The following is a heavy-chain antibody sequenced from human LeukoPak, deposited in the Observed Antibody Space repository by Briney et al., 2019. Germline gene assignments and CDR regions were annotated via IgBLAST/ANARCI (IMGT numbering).Heavy chain of an antibody. CDR2: INGGDYST. CDR1: GFTFSSSA. CDR3: ATANPTPRGINFDF. Sequence: QRGGSLRLSCAASGFTFSSSAMSWVRQAPGKGLQWLSSINGGDYSTYYTDSVKGRFTISRASSKNVLYLQMNSLTTDDTAIYYCATANPTPRGINFDFWGQGALVTVSS. J-gene: IGHJ4*02. D-gene: IGHD3-10*01. V-gene: IGHV3-23*01.